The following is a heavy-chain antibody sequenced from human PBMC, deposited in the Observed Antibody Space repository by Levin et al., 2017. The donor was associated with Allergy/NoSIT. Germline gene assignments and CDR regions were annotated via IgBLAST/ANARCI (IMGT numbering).Heavy chain of an antibody. Sequence: GGSLRLSCAASGFTFDDYGMSWVRQAPGKGLEWVSGINWNGGSTGYADSVKGRFTISRDNAKNSLYLQMNSLRAEDTALYHCARLGYCTNGVCSYYFHYWGQGTLVTVSS. CDR2: INWNGGST. CDR1: GFTFDDYG. D-gene: IGHD2-8*01. V-gene: IGHV3-20*01. CDR3: ARLGYCTNGVCSYYFHY. J-gene: IGHJ4*02.